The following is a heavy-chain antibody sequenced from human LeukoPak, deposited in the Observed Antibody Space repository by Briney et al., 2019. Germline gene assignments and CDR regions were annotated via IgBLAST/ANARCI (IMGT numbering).Heavy chain of an antibody. CDR2: ISSSGSTI. CDR3: ARVGFGESYDY. V-gene: IGHV3-48*03. CDR1: GLTFSSYE. Sequence: AGGSLRLSCAASGLTFSSYEMNWVRQAPGKGLEWVSYISSSGSTIYYADSVKGRFTISRDNAKNSLYLQMNSLRAEDTAVYYCARVGFGESYDYWGQGTLVTVSS. J-gene: IGHJ4*02. D-gene: IGHD3-10*01.